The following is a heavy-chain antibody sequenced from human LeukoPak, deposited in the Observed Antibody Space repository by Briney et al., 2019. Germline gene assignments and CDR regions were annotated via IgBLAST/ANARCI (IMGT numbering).Heavy chain of an antibody. Sequence: SQTLSLTCAISGDSVSSNSAAWNWIRQFPSRGLEWLGRTYYRSKWYYDYAVAVKSRISINPDTSKNQFSLQLSSVTPEDTAVYYCARDPVGGSTIFDYRGQGTLVTVSS. CDR1: GDSVSSNSAA. J-gene: IGHJ4*02. D-gene: IGHD1-26*01. CDR2: TYYRSKWYY. CDR3: ARDPVGGSTIFDY. V-gene: IGHV6-1*01.